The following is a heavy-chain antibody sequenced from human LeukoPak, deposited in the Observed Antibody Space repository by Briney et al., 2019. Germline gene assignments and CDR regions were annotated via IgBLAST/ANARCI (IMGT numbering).Heavy chain of an antibody. Sequence: GESLKISCKGSGYSFTSYWIGWVRQMPGKGLEWMGIIYPGASDTRYSPSFQGQVTISADKSISTAYLQWSSLKASDTAMYYCARLPLEAVAAFDPWGQGTLVTVSS. D-gene: IGHD6-19*01. V-gene: IGHV5-51*01. CDR3: ARLPLEAVAAFDP. CDR2: IYPGASDT. CDR1: GYSFTSYW. J-gene: IGHJ5*02.